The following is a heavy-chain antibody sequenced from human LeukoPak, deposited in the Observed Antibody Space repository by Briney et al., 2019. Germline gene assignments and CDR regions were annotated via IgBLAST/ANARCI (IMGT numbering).Heavy chain of an antibody. CDR2: IKQDGSEK. V-gene: IGHV3-7*01. CDR3: ASVYNDY. CDR1: GFTFRKYN. J-gene: IGHJ4*02. D-gene: IGHD1-1*01. Sequence: HAGGSLRLSCAASGFTFRKYNMNWVRQAPGKGLEWVANIKQDGSEKYYVDSVKGRFTISRDNAKNSLYLQMNSLRAEDTAVYYCASVYNDYWGQGTLVTVSS.